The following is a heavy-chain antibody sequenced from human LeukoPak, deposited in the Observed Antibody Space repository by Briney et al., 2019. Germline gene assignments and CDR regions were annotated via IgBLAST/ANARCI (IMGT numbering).Heavy chain of an antibody. CDR1: GYTFTSYD. CDR2: MNPNSGNT. D-gene: IGHD2-15*01. Sequence: ASVKVSCKASGYTFTSYDINWVRQATGQGLEWMGWMNPNSGNTGYAQKFQGRVTMTRNTSISTAYMELNSLRAEDTAVYYCAILPDCSGGSCYSRLRLKYYYYGMDVWGQGTTVTVSS. J-gene: IGHJ6*02. CDR3: AILPDCSGGSCYSRLRLKYYYYGMDV. V-gene: IGHV1-8*01.